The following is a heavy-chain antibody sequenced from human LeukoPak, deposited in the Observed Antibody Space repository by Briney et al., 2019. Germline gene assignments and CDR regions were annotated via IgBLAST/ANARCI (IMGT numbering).Heavy chain of an antibody. Sequence: GGSLRLSCAASGFTFSTYSMNWVRQAPGKGLEWVSSISSSSSYIYYADSVKGRFTISRDNARNSPYLQMNSLRAEDTAVYYCARDGSMATRLSTPTDYWGQGTLVTVSS. D-gene: IGHD6-6*01. CDR1: GFTFSTYS. CDR2: ISSSSSYI. J-gene: IGHJ4*02. CDR3: ARDGSMATRLSTPTDY. V-gene: IGHV3-21*01.